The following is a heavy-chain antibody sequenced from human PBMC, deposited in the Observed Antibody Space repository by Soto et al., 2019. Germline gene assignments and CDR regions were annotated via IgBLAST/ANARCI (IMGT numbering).Heavy chain of an antibody. CDR1: GFTFSSYA. J-gene: IGHJ4*02. D-gene: IGHD1-1*01. CDR3: AKGVEPLQLERPGGFDY. CDR2: ISGSGGST. Sequence: LRLSCAASGFTFSSYAMSWVRQAPWKGLEWVSAISGSGGSTYYADSVKGRFTISRDNSKNTLYLQMNSLRAEDTAVYYCAKGVEPLQLERPGGFDYWGQGTLVTVSS. V-gene: IGHV3-23*01.